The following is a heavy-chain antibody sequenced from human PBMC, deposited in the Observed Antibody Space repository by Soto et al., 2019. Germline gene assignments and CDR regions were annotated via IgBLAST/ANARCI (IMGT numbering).Heavy chain of an antibody. CDR3: ATSRSGWYNGNFDY. D-gene: IGHD6-19*01. CDR1: GYTFTSYG. V-gene: IGHV1-18*01. CDR2: ISAYNGNT. Sequence: GASVKVSCKASGYTFTSYGISWVRQAPGQGLEWMGWISAYNGNTNYAQKLQGRVTMTTDTSTNTAYMELSSLRSEDTAVYYCATSRSGWYNGNFDYWGQGTLVTVSS. J-gene: IGHJ4*02.